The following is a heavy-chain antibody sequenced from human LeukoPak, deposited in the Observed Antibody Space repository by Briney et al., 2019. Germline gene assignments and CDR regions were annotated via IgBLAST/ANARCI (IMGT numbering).Heavy chain of an antibody. Sequence: PGGSLRLSCAASGFTFSGYWMHWVRQAPGQGLVWISHINGDGSSTTYADSVKGRFTISRDNAKNTLYLQMNSLRAEDTAMYYCIRGCAYGSLDYWGQGTLVTVSS. CDR1: GFTFSGYW. CDR3: IRGCAYGSLDY. CDR2: INGDGSST. V-gene: IGHV3-74*03. J-gene: IGHJ4*02. D-gene: IGHD3-10*01.